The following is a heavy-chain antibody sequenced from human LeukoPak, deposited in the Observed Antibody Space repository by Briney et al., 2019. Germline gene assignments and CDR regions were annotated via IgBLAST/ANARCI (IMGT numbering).Heavy chain of an antibody. V-gene: IGHV4-59*01. Sequence: SETLSLTCTVSGGSISSYYWSWIRQPPGKGLEWIGYIYYSGSTNYNPSLKSRVTISVDTSKNQFSLKLSSVTAADTAVYYCARDRGYYGSGLFDPWGQGTLVTVPS. D-gene: IGHD3-10*01. J-gene: IGHJ5*02. CDR2: IYYSGST. CDR1: GGSISSYY. CDR3: ARDRGYYGSGLFDP.